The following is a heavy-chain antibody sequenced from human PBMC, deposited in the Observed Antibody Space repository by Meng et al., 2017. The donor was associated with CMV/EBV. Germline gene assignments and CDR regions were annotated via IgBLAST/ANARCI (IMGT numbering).Heavy chain of an antibody. D-gene: IGHD3-10*01. Sequence: QLQLQGSRPGRVEPSWAPSLTCTVSGGSISSRSYYWGWTRQPPGKGLEWIGSIYYSGSTYYNPSLKSRVTISVDASKNQFSLKLSSVTAADTAVYYCASLAGDYWGQGTLVTVSS. CDR2: IYYSGST. CDR3: ASLAGDY. J-gene: IGHJ4*02. CDR1: GGSISSRSYY. V-gene: IGHV4-39*07.